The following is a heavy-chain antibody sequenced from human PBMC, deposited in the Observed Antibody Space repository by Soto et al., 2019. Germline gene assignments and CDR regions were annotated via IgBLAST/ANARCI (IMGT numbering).Heavy chain of an antibody. CDR3: ARGDSTDCSNGVCSFFYNHDMDV. Sequence: ASVKVSCKASGYTFTDYYIHWVRQAPGQGLEWLGRINPKSGGTSTAQKFQGWVTMTTDTSISTASMELTRLTSDDTAIYYCARGDSTDCSNGVCSFFYNHDMDVWGQGTTVTVSS. J-gene: IGHJ6*02. D-gene: IGHD2-8*01. V-gene: IGHV1-2*04. CDR1: GYTFTDYY. CDR2: INPKSGGT.